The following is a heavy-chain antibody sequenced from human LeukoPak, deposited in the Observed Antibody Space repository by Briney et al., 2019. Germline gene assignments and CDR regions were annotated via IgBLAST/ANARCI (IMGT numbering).Heavy chain of an antibody. D-gene: IGHD4-23*01. CDR2: IYSGGGT. V-gene: IGHV3-66*01. CDR3: ARGHYGGYGGFEY. J-gene: IGHJ4*02. Sequence: GGSLRLSCAASGSTVSSNNMSWVPPGPGKGLEWGSVIYSGGGTYYANSVKGSSTISRENTKTTLQLQMNSLRAEATAVYYCARGHYGGYGGFEYWGEGGLVTVS. CDR1: GSTVSSNN.